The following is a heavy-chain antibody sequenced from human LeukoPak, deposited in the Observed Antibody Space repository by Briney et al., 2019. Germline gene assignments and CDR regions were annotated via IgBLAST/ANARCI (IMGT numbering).Heavy chain of an antibody. CDR3: ASGRLGHCSCTNCYDDDFDI. J-gene: IGHJ3*02. Sequence: SETLSLTCSVSGGSISSTSNYWGWIRQPPGTGLEWIGSIYYSGSTYYNPSLKSRVTISVDTSKNQFSLKLSSVTAADTAVYYCASGRLGHCSCTNCYDDDFDIWGQGTMVTVSS. CDR2: IYYSGST. CDR1: GGSISSTSNY. D-gene: IGHD2-2*01. V-gene: IGHV4-39*01.